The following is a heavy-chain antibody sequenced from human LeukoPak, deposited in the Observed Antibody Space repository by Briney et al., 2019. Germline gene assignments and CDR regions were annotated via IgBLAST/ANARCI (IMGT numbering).Heavy chain of an antibody. V-gene: IGHV1-18*01. CDR3: ARDLGSRSWYYNGMDV. CDR1: GYTFTSYG. CDR2: ISAYNGNT. Sequence: GASVKVSCKASGYTFTSYGISWVRQAPGQGLEWMGWISAYNGNTNYAQKLQGRVTMTTDTSTSTAYMELRSLRSEDTAVYYCARDLGSRSWYYNGMDVWGQGTTVTVSS. J-gene: IGHJ6*02. D-gene: IGHD6-13*01.